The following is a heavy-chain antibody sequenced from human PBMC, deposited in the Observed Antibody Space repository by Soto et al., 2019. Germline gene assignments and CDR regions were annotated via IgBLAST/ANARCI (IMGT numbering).Heavy chain of an antibody. V-gene: IGHV7-4-1*01. CDR1: GYTFTSYA. CDR2: INTNTGNP. CDR3: AREDGCSSTSCYSNWFDP. Sequence: GASVKVSCKASGYTFTSYAMNWVRQAPGQGLEWMGWINTNTGNPTYARGFTGRFVFSLDTSVSTAYLQICSLKAEDTAVYYCAREDGCSSTSCYSNWFDPWGQGTLVAVSS. J-gene: IGHJ5*02. D-gene: IGHD2-2*01.